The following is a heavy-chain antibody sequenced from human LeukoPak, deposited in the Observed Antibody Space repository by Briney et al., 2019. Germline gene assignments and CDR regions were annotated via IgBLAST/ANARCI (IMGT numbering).Heavy chain of an antibody. CDR2: ISSSSSYI. J-gene: IGHJ6*02. V-gene: IGHV3-21*01. D-gene: IGHD2-15*01. CDR1: GFTFSSYS. Sequence: GGSLGLSCAASGFTFSSYSMNWVRQAPGKGLEWVSSISSSSSYIYYADSVKGRFTISRDNAKNSLYLQMNSLRAEDTAVYYCARDDEDLAYYGIDVWGQGTTVTVSS. CDR3: ARDDEDLAYYGIDV.